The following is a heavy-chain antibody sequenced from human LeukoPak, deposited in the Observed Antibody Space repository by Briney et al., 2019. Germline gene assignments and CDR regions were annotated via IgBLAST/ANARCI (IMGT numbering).Heavy chain of an antibody. CDR1: GFTFSSYA. CDR2: FSGGGGST. J-gene: IGHJ4*02. V-gene: IGHV3-23*01. D-gene: IGHD5-12*01. CDR3: AKERGLYSGYDPFEN. Sequence: QPGGSLRLSCAASGFTFSSYAISWVRQAPGKGLEWVSAFSGGGGSTFYADSVKGRFTVSRDNSKNTLYLQMNSLRAEDTAIYYCAKERGLYSGYDPFENWGQGTQVTVSS.